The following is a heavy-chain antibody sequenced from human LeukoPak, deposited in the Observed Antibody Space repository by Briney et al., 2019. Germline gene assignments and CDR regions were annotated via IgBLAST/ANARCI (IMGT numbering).Heavy chain of an antibody. V-gene: IGHV3-11*04. CDR2: ISSSGSTI. CDR1: GGSFSGYY. D-gene: IGHD3-10*01. Sequence: LSLTCAVYGGSFSGYYWSWIRQAPGKGLEWVSYISSSGSTIYYADSVKGRFTISRDNAKNSLYLQMNSLRAEDTAVYYCARALWFGETFPAYWGQGTLVTASS. CDR3: ARALWFGETFPAY. J-gene: IGHJ4*02.